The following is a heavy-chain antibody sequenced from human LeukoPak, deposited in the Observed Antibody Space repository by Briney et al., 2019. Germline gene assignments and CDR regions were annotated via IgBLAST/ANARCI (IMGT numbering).Heavy chain of an antibody. Sequence: SETLSLTCTVSGGSISNYYWNWIRQPPGKGLEWIGEINHSGSTNYNPSLKSRVTISVDTSKNQFSLKLSSVTAADTAVYYCARGTPSYQIDYWGQGTLVTVSS. D-gene: IGHD4-23*01. CDR2: INHSGST. CDR3: ARGTPSYQIDY. V-gene: IGHV4-34*01. J-gene: IGHJ4*02. CDR1: GGSISNYY.